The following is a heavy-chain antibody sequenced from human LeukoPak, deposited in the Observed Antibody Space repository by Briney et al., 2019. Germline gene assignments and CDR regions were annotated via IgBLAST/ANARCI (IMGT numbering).Heavy chain of an antibody. D-gene: IGHD3-22*01. CDR3: AREVPYDSSGYSQRMSFGY. CDR1: GGTFSSYA. J-gene: IGHJ4*02. V-gene: IGHV1-69*05. CDR2: IIPIFGTA. Sequence: GASVKVSCKASGGTFSSYAISWVRQAPGQGLEWMGGIIPIFGTANYAQKFQGRVTITTDESTSTAYMELSSLGSEDTAVYYCAREVPYDSSGYSQRMSFGYWGQGTLVTVSS.